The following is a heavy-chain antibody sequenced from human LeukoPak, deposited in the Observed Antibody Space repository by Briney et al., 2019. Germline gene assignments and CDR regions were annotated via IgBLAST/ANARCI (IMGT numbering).Heavy chain of an antibody. Sequence: GGSLRLSCAASGFSFSSHVMHWVRQAPGKGLEWVSGISGSGGDTYYADSVKGRFTISRDNSKNTLNPQMNSLRAEDTALYYCAKDQNYESSGYYGGFDYWGQGTLVTVSS. V-gene: IGHV3-23*01. D-gene: IGHD3-22*01. J-gene: IGHJ4*02. CDR2: ISGSGGDT. CDR1: GFSFSSHV. CDR3: AKDQNYESSGYYGGFDY.